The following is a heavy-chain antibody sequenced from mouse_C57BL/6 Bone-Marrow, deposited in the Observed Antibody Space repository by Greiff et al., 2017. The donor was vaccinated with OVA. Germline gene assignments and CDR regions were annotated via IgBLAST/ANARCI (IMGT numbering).Heavy chain of an antibody. CDR2: ISSGSSTI. CDR1: GFTFSDYG. J-gene: IGHJ4*01. Sequence: EVQLQQSGGGLVKPGGSLKLSCAASGFTFSDYGMHWVRQAPEKGLEWVAYISSGSSTIYYADTVKGRFTISRDKAKNTLFLQMTSLRSEDTAMYYCARDGYYVDAMDYWGQGTSVTVSS. V-gene: IGHV5-17*01. CDR3: ARDGYYVDAMDY. D-gene: IGHD2-3*01.